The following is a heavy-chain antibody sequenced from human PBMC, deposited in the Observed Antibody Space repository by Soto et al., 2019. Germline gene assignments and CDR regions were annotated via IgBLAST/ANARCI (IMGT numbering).Heavy chain of an antibody. CDR3: AADSDGGGGHNWFDP. D-gene: IGHD3-16*01. V-gene: IGHV1-69*12. J-gene: IGHJ5*02. CDR2: IIPSFGTA. CDR1: GGTFSSYA. Sequence: QVQLVQSGAEVKKPGSSVKVSCKASGGTFSSYAISWVRQAPGQGLEWMGGIIPSFGTANYAQKLQGRVTITADASSSTAYLELSSLRSEDTAGYYCAADSDGGGGHNWFDPWGQGTLVVVSS.